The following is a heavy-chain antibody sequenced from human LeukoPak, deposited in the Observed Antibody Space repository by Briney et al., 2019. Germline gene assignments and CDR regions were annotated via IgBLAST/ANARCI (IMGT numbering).Heavy chain of an antibody. CDR2: INAGNGNT. D-gene: IGHD3-9*01. J-gene: IGHJ4*02. V-gene: IGHV1-3*01. CDR1: GYSFSTYA. Sequence: ASVKVSCKASGYSFSTYAIQWVRQAPGQGLEWMGWINAGNGNTKYSQKFQGRVTISRDTSASTVYMELSSLRSEDTAVYYCAREHDTLTGMSFDYWGQGTLVTVSS. CDR3: AREHDTLTGMSFDY.